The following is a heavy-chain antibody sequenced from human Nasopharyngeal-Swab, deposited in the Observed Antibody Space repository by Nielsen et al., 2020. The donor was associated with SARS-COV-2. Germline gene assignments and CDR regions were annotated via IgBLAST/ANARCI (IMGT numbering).Heavy chain of an antibody. CDR1: GGSISNYY. J-gene: IGHJ6*02. CDR3: ARQSDYYYYGMDV. V-gene: IGHV4-59*08. CDR2: IYYSGST. Sequence: SETLSLTCSVSGGSISNYYWSWIRQPPGKGLQWIGYIYYSGSTNYNPSLKSRVTISVDTSKNHFSLNLSSVTAAATAVYYCARQSDYYYYGMDVWGQGTTVTVSS.